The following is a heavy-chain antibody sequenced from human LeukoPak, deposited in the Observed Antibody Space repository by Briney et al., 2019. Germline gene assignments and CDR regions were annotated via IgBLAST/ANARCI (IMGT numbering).Heavy chain of an antibody. CDR3: AREGYDFWSGYYARAFDI. Sequence: GGSLRLSCAASGFTFSSYSMNWVRQAPGKGLEWVSYISSSSSSTIYYADSVKGRFTISRDNAKNSLYLQMNSLRAEDTAVYYCAREGYDFWSGYYARAFDIWGQGTMVTVSS. CDR2: ISSSSSSTI. D-gene: IGHD3-3*01. V-gene: IGHV3-48*01. CDR1: GFTFSSYS. J-gene: IGHJ3*02.